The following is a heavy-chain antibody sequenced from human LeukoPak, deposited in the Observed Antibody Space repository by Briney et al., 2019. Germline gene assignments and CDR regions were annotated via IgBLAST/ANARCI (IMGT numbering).Heavy chain of an antibody. D-gene: IGHD6-13*01. Sequence: GGSLRLSCAVSGFAFGSEAMSWVRQSPARGLEWVASISPGGGTTYYADYVKGRFTISRDNSKNSLFVQMNSLRAEDTAVYYCAKQIIAAAGANYYFDYWGQGTLVTVSS. J-gene: IGHJ4*02. CDR1: GFAFGSEA. CDR3: AKQIIAAAGANYYFDY. CDR2: ISPGGGTT. V-gene: IGHV3-23*01.